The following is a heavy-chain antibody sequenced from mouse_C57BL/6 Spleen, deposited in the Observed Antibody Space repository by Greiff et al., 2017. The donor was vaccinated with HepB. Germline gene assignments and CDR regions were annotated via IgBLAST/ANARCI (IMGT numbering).Heavy chain of an antibody. CDR3: ARYRTPPDGNYEVDY. D-gene: IGHD2-1*01. CDR1: GFTFTDYY. Sequence: EVKLVVSGGGLVQPGGSLSLSCAASGFTFTDYYMSWVRQPPGKALEWLGFIRNKANGYTTEYSASVKGRFTISRDNSQSILYLQMNALRAEDSATYYCARYRTPPDGNYEVDYWGQGTSVTVSS. V-gene: IGHV7-3*01. J-gene: IGHJ4*01. CDR2: IRNKANGYTT.